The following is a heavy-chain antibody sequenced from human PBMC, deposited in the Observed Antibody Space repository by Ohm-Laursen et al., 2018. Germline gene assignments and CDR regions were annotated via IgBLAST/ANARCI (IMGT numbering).Heavy chain of an antibody. D-gene: IGHD4-17*01. V-gene: IGHV3-30*18. Sequence: RSLRLSCAASGFTFSSYAMHWVRQAPGKGLEWVAVISYHGSNEYYADSVKGRFTISRDNSKNTLYLQLNSLRAEDTAVYYCAKPGDYLYWFFDLWGRGTQVTVSS. CDR2: ISYHGSNE. CDR1: GFTFSSYA. CDR3: AKPGDYLYWFFDL. J-gene: IGHJ2*01.